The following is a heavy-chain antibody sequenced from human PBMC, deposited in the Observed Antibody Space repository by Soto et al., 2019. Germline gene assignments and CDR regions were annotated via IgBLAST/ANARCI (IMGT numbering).Heavy chain of an antibody. CDR3: GNTYYYYYGMDV. Sequence: GDSLKISCAASGFTFSSYAMSWVRQAPGKGLEWVSAISGSGGSTYYADSVKGRFTISRDNSKNTLYLQMNSLRAEDTAVYFCGNTYYYYYGMDVWGQGTTVTVSS. J-gene: IGHJ6*02. CDR1: GFTFSSYA. CDR2: ISGSGGST. D-gene: IGHD4-4*01. V-gene: IGHV3-23*01.